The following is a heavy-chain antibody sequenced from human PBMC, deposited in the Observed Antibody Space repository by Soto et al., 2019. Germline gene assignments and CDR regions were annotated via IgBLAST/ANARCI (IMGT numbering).Heavy chain of an antibody. V-gene: IGHV4-31*03. Sequence: PSETLSLTCTVSGGSISSGGYYWSWIRQHPGKGLEWIGYIYYSGSTYYNPSLKSRVTISVDTSKNQFSLKLSSVTAADTAVYYCARLVRGVIQPWGQGTLVTVSS. J-gene: IGHJ5*02. CDR2: IYYSGST. CDR1: GGSISSGGYY. D-gene: IGHD3-10*01. CDR3: ARLVRGVIQP.